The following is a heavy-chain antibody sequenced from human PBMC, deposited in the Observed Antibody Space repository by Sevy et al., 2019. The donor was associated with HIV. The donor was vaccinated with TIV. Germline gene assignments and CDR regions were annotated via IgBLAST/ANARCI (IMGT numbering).Heavy chain of an antibody. J-gene: IGHJ4*02. Sequence: ASVKVSCKASGGTFSSYAISWVRQAPGQGLEWMGGIIPIFGTANYAQKFQGRVTITADESTSTAYMGLSSLGSEDTAVYYCAREGGYYDSSGYYYVGSNFDYWGQGTLVTVSS. CDR2: IIPIFGTA. CDR3: AREGGYYDSSGYYYVGSNFDY. D-gene: IGHD3-22*01. CDR1: GGTFSSYA. V-gene: IGHV1-69*13.